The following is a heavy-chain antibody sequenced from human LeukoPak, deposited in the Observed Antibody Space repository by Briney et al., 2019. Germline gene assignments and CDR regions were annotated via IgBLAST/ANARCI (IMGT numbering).Heavy chain of an antibody. Sequence: GGALRHSCAASGFTFSSYGMSWVRQAPGKGLEWVSAISTGGGSSYYADSVKGRFTISRDNSKNTLYLQMNSLRAEDTAVYYCARDSSGFDYWGQGTLVTVSS. D-gene: IGHD6-19*01. CDR3: ARDSSGFDY. CDR1: GFTFSSYG. V-gene: IGHV3-23*01. J-gene: IGHJ4*02. CDR2: ISTGGGSS.